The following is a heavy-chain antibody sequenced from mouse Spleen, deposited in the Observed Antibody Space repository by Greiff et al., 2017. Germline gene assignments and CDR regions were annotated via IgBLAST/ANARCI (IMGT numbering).Heavy chain of an antibody. CDR2: IYPSDSET. CDR1: GYTFTSYW. V-gene: IGHV1-61*01. D-gene: IGHD3-2*01. Sequence: QVQLKQPGAELVRPGSSVKLSCKASGYTFTSYWMDWVKQRPGQGLEWIGNIYPSDSETHYNQKFKDKATLTVDKSSSTAYMQLSSLTSEDSAVYYCARWETARAIAYWGQGTLVTVSA. J-gene: IGHJ3*01. CDR3: ARWETARAIAY.